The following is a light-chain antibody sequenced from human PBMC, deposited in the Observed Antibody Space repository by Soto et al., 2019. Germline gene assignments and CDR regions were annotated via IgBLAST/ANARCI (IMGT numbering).Light chain of an antibody. J-gene: IGLJ1*01. Sequence: QSALTQPASVSGSPGQSITISCTGTSSDVGRYNFVSWYQQHPDKAPKLMIYEVSNRPSGISYRFSGSKSGNTASLTIFGLQAEDEADYYCSSYTTANTYVFGTGTKLTVL. CDR3: SSYTTANTYV. V-gene: IGLV2-14*01. CDR1: SSDVGRYNF. CDR2: EVS.